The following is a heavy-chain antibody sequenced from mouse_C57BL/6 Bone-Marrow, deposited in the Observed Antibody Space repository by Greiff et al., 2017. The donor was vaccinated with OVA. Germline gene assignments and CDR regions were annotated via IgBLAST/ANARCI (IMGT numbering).Heavy chain of an antibody. D-gene: IGHD2-1*01. J-gene: IGHJ1*03. Sequence: VKLQQSDAELVKPGASVKISCKVSGYTFTDHTIHWMKQRPEQGLEWIGYIYPRDGSTKYNEKFKGKATLTADKSSSTAYMQLNSLTSEDSAVYVCARCLYGNYGYWYFDVWGTGTTVTVSS. CDR2: IYPRDGST. CDR1: GYTFTDHT. CDR3: ARCLYGNYGYWYFDV. V-gene: IGHV1-78*01.